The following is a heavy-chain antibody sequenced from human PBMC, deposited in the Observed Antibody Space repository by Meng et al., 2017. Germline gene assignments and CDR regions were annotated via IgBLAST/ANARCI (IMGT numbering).Heavy chain of an antibody. CDR1: GASVSSGSYY. CDR2: IYYSGST. V-gene: IGHV4-61*01. Sequence: QLLLQESGPVLVRPSEPLTLTCTVSGASVSSGSYYWSWNRQPPGKGLEWIGYIYYSGSTNYTPSLKSRVTISVDTSKHQFSLKLSSVTAADTAVYYCARAPGYYGSGPVDYWGQGTLVTVSS. CDR3: ARAPGYYGSGPVDY. D-gene: IGHD3-10*01. J-gene: IGHJ4*02.